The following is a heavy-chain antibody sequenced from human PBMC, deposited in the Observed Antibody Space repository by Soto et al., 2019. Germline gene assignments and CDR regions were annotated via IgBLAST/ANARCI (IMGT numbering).Heavy chain of an antibody. V-gene: IGHV4-39*01. CDR2: IFYSGST. J-gene: IGHJ5*02. CDR3: ARAMVVTQNWFDP. Sequence: PSETLSLTCTVSGGSISSSSYYLGWIRQPPGKGLEWIGSIFYSGSTYYNPSLKSRVTISVDTSKNQFSLKLSSVTAADTAVYYCARAMVVTQNWFDPWGQGTLVTVSS. D-gene: IGHD2-21*02. CDR1: GGSISSSSYY.